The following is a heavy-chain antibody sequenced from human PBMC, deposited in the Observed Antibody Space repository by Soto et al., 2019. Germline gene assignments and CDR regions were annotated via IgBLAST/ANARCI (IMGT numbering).Heavy chain of an antibody. CDR1: GFTFSSYG. CDR3: ARARRSSIAASEYFDY. V-gene: IGHV3-33*01. Sequence: GGSLRLSCAASGFTFSSYGMHWVRQAPGKGLEWVAVIWYDGSNKYYADSVKGRFTIPRDNSKNTLYLQMNSLRAEDTAVYYCARARRSSIAASEYFDYWGQGTLVTVSS. D-gene: IGHD6-6*01. CDR2: IWYDGSNK. J-gene: IGHJ4*02.